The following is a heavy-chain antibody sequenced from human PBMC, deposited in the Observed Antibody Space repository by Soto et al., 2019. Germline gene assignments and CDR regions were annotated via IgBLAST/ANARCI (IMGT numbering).Heavy chain of an antibody. J-gene: IGHJ5*02. CDR3: ARDAVARNGEWDWFGP. CDR1: GFTFGNYA. Sequence: EVQLLESGGGLVQPGGSLRLSCAASGFTFGNYAMSWVRQAPGKGLEWVASIHGAGAGTYYADSVKGRFTVSRDDYKETLYLQMSSLRVDDTAVYYCARDAVARNGEWDWFGPWGQGTLVNVSS. D-gene: IGHD6-19*01. CDR2: IHGAGAGT. V-gene: IGHV3-23*01.